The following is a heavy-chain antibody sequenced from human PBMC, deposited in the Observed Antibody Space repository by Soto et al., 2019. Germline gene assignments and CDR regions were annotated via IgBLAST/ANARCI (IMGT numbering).Heavy chain of an antibody. D-gene: IGHD3-3*01. Sequence: SETLSLTCAVYGGSFSGYYWSWIRQPPGKGLEWIGEINHSGSTNYNPSLESRVTISVDTSKNQFSLKLSSVTPADTAVYYCARRVFGSYMDVWGKGTTVTAP. J-gene: IGHJ6*03. CDR2: INHSGST. V-gene: IGHV4-34*01. CDR3: ARRVFGSYMDV. CDR1: GGSFSGYY.